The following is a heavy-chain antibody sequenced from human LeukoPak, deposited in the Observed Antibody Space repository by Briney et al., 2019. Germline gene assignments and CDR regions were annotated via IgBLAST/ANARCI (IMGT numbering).Heavy chain of an antibody. V-gene: IGHV3-48*04. CDR2: ISSSSSTI. D-gene: IGHD2-21*01. J-gene: IGHJ6*02. Sequence: GGSLRLSCAASGFTFSSYSMNWVRQAPGKGLEWVSYISSSSSTIYYADSVKGRFTISRDNAKNSLYLQMNSLRAEDTAVYYCARDRSSIVVVPASGMDVWGQGTTVTVSS. CDR1: GFTFSSYS. CDR3: ARDRSSIVVVPASGMDV.